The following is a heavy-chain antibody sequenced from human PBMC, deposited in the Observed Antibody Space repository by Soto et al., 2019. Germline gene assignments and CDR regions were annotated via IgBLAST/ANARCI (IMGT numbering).Heavy chain of an antibody. CDR3: ARVGTTETCFDP. V-gene: IGHV4-34*01. J-gene: IGHJ5*02. D-gene: IGHD4-4*01. CDR2: INESGST. CDR1: GQSFSGHS. Sequence: QVQLQQWGAGLVKPSETLSLSCAVYGQSFSGHSWAWIRQPPGKGLEWIGEINESGSTYYNPSLKSRVTISTDTSKNQMSLNLSSVTAADTAVYYCARVGTTETCFDPWGQGTLVTVSS.